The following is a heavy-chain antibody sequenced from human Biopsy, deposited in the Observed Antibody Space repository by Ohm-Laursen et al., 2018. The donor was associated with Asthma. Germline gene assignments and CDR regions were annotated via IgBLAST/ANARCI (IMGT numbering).Heavy chain of an antibody. Sequence: GTLSLTCAVSGVSIRSYYWTWIRQPPGKGLEWIGNIHYSGSNYSNPSLKSRVTISVDTSKKQISLRLSPVIAADTAVYYCAGFCSGGNCPDHWGQGTLVTVSS. D-gene: IGHD2-15*01. CDR2: IHYSGSN. CDR1: GVSIRSYY. J-gene: IGHJ4*02. V-gene: IGHV4-59*01. CDR3: AGFCSGGNCPDH.